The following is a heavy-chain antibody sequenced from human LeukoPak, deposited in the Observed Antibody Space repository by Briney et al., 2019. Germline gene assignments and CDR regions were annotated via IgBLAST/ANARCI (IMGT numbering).Heavy chain of an antibody. D-gene: IGHD4-23*01. J-gene: IGHJ1*01. V-gene: IGHV4-34*01. Sequence: SETLSLTCTVSGGSISGYYWSWIRQPPGKGLEWIGEINHSGSTNYNPSLKSRVTISVDTSKNQFSLKLSSVTAADTAVYYCARYLDYGGNSRVFQHWGQGTLVTVSS. CDR2: INHSGST. CDR1: GGSISGYY. CDR3: ARYLDYGGNSRVFQH.